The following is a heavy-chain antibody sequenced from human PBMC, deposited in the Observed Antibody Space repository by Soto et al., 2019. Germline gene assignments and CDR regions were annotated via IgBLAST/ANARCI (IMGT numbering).Heavy chain of an antibody. Sequence: ASVKVSCKASGYTFTSYGISWVRQAPGQGLEWMGWISAYNGNTNYAQKLQGRVTMTTDTSTSTAYMELSSVTAADTAVYYCARARTWNKIYFDYWGQGTLVTVSS. CDR3: ARARTWNKIYFDY. D-gene: IGHD1-1*01. CDR2: ISAYNGNT. V-gene: IGHV1-18*04. J-gene: IGHJ4*02. CDR1: GYTFTSYG.